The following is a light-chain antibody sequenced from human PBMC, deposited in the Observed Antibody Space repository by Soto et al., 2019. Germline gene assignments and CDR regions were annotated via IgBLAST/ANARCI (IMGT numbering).Light chain of an antibody. CDR3: QQYSGHYT. CDR1: QSISRW. V-gene: IGKV1-5*03. J-gene: IGKJ2*01. CDR2: KAS. Sequence: DIQMTQSPSALSASVGDRVTITCRASQSISRWLAWYQQKPGKAPKLLIYKASSLEGGVPSRFSGSGSGTEFTLPISSLQPADVATYSRQQYSGHYTFGPGTKLE.